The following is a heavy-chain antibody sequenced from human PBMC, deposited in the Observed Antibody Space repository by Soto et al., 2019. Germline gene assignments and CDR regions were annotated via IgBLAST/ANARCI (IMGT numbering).Heavy chain of an antibody. V-gene: IGHV1-69*01. CDR2: IIPIFGTA. Sequence: QVQLVQSGAEVKKPGSSVKVSCKASGGTFSSYAISWVRQAPGQGLEWMGGIIPIFGTANYAQKFQGRVTNTADESTNTASMELRSLRSEDTAGDDCASHGDYYPLFWGQGTLVTVSS. CDR1: GGTFSSYA. J-gene: IGHJ4*02. D-gene: IGHD2-21*01. CDR3: ASHGDYYPLF.